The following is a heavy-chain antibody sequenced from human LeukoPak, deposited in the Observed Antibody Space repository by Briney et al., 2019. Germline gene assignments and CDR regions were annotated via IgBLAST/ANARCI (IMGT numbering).Heavy chain of an antibody. J-gene: IGHJ5*02. CDR1: GGSISSGGYY. V-gene: IGHV4-31*03. CDR3: ARGRQLAPGGLNWFDP. Sequence: SETLSLTCTVSGGSISSGGYYWSWIRQHPGKGLEWIGYIYYSGSTYYNPSLKSRVTISVDTSKNQFSLKLSSVTAADTAVYYCARGRQLAPGGLNWFDPWGQGTLVTVSS. D-gene: IGHD6-13*01. CDR2: IYYSGST.